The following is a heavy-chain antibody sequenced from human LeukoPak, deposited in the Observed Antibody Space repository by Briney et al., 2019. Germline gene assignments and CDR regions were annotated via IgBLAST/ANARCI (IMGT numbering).Heavy chain of an antibody. V-gene: IGHV4-39*01. CDR3: ARRLGGSGSYYY. J-gene: IGHJ4*02. D-gene: IGHD3-10*01. CDR1: GGSISSSIYY. Sequence: SETLSLTCSVSGGSISSSIYYWGWIRQPPGKGLEWIGSIYYSGSTYYNPSLKSRVTISVDTSKIQFSLKLRSVTAADTAVYYCARRLGGSGSYYYWGQGTLVTVSS. CDR2: IYYSGST.